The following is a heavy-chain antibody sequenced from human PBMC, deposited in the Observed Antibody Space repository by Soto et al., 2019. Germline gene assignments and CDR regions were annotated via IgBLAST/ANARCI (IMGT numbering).Heavy chain of an antibody. CDR3: ARHHGPTTSENWFDP. V-gene: IGHV1-18*01. D-gene: IGHD5-12*01. Sequence: SVKVSCKASGYTFFTYDISWVRQAPGQGLEWMGWISTYSGDTKYAQKFQGRVTMTTDTSTATAYLEPRSLRSGDTAVYYCARHHGPTTSENWFDPWGQGTLVTVSS. J-gene: IGHJ5*02. CDR1: GYTFFTYD. CDR2: ISTYSGDT.